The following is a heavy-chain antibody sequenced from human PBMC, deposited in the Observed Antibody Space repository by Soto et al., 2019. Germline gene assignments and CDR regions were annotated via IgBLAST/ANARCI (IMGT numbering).Heavy chain of an antibody. Sequence: GGSLRLSCAASGFTFSSYAMSWVRQAPGKGLEWVSAISGSGGSTYYADSVKGRFTISRDNSKNTLYLQMNSLRAEDTAVYCCAKGPGRDYYYYYGMEGWGQGTTVSVS. D-gene: IGHD3-10*01. CDR2: ISGSGGST. V-gene: IGHV3-23*01. J-gene: IGHJ6*02. CDR1: GFTFSSYA. CDR3: AKGPGRDYYYYYGMEG.